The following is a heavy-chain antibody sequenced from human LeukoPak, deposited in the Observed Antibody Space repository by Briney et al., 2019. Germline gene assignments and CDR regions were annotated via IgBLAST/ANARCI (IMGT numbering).Heavy chain of an antibody. J-gene: IGHJ5*02. CDR2: LYTSGST. CDR3: ARHGRRYCSGGSCYGRFDP. V-gene: IGHV4-59*10. CDR1: GESFSGYY. Sequence: PSETLSLTCAVYGESFSGYYWSWLRQPAGKGLEWLGRLYTSGSTNYNPSLKSRVTISVDTSKNQFSLKLSSVTAADTAVYYCARHGRRYCSGGSCYGRFDPWGQGTLVTVSS. D-gene: IGHD2-15*01.